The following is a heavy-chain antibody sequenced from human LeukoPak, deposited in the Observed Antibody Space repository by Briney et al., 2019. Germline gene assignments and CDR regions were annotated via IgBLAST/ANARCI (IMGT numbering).Heavy chain of an antibody. Sequence: PGGSLRLSCAASGFIFSTYWMHWVRQAPGKGLVWVSRINSDGGSTTYADSMKGRFTISRDNAKNMLYLQMNSLRAEDTAVYYCARDRFFGMDVWGQGTTVTVSS. CDR1: GFIFSTYW. V-gene: IGHV3-74*01. CDR2: INSDGGST. CDR3: ARDRFFGMDV. J-gene: IGHJ6*02.